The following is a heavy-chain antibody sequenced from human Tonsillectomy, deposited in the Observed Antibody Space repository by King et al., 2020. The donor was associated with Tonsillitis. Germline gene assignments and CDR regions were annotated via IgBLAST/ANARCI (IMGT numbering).Heavy chain of an antibody. V-gene: IGHV4-59*01. CDR2: SHYSGNT. J-gene: IGHJ5*02. Sequence: VQLQESGPGLVKPSETLSLTCTVSGGSISSYYWSWIRQPPGKGLEWIGYSHYSGNTNYNPSLKSRVAISVDTSKNQFSLKLTSVTAADTAVYYCARGSVVIAATGLNWFDPWGQETLVTVSS. CDR3: ARGSVVIAATGLNWFDP. CDR1: GGSISSYY. D-gene: IGHD2-15*01.